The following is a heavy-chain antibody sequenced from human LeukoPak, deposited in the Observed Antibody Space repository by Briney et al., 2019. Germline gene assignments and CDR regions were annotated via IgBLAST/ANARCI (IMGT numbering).Heavy chain of an antibody. D-gene: IGHD2-15*01. V-gene: IGHV3-53*01. Sequence: GWSLRLSCAASGFTVSSNYMTWVRQAPGKGLEWVSLIYSSAVTDYADSVKGRFTISVDNSKNMMYLQMNSLRAEDTAVYYCARGFCSGGTCFDYWGQGTLVTVSS. J-gene: IGHJ4*02. CDR2: IYSSAVT. CDR3: ARGFCSGGTCFDY. CDR1: GFTVSSNY.